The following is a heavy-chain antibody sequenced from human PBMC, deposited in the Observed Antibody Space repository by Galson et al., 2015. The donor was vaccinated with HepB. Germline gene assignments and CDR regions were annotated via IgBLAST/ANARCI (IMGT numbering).Heavy chain of an antibody. CDR3: ARSGDHGSGSYYNSIHGMDV. CDR1: GYTFTSYA. Sequence: SVKVSCKASGYTFTSYAMNWVRQAPGQGLEWMGWINTNTGNPTYAQGFTGRFVFSLDTSVSTAYLQISSLKAEDTAVYYCARSGDHGSGSYYNSIHGMDVWGQGTTVTVSS. J-gene: IGHJ6*02. D-gene: IGHD3-10*01. CDR2: INTNTGNP. V-gene: IGHV7-4-1*02.